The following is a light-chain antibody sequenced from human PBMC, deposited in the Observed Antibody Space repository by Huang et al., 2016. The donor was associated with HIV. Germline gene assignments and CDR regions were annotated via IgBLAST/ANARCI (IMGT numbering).Light chain of an antibody. J-gene: IGKJ4*01. CDR1: QSISTS. V-gene: IGKV1-5*03. CDR3: QQYDTYPLT. CDR2: EAY. Sequence: DIQMTQSPSTLSASVRDRVTITCRASQSISTSLAWYQQKTGKVPKLLIYEAYSLESGVPLRFSGSGSGAEFTLTVSSLQPDDFATYYCQQYDTYPLTFGGGTKVEIK.